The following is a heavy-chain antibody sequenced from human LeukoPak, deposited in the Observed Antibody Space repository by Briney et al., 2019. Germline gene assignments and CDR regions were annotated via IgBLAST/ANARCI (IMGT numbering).Heavy chain of an antibody. D-gene: IGHD5-24*01. J-gene: IGHJ3*02. V-gene: IGHV3-9*03. Sequence: PGGSLRLSCAASGFTFDDYAMHWVRQAPGKGLEWVSGISWNSGSIGYADSVKGRFTISRDNAKNSLYLQMNSLRAEDMALYYCAKDIGEVATMVAFDIWGQGTMVTVSS. CDR3: AKDIGEVATMVAFDI. CDR2: ISWNSGSI. CDR1: GFTFDDYA.